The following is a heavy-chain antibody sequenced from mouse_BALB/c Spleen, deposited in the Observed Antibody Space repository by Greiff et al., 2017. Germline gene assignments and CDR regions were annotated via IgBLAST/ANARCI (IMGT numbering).Heavy chain of an antibody. CDR3: ARDDYGSSPVFDY. J-gene: IGHJ2*01. CDR1: GFSLTSYG. D-gene: IGHD1-1*01. CDR2: IWAGGST. Sequence: QVQLKESGPGLVAPSQSLSITCTVSGFSLTSYGVHWVRQPPGKGLEWLGVIWAGGSTNYNSALMSRLSISKDNSKSQVFLKMNSLQTDDTAMYYCARDDYGSSPVFDYWGQGTTLTVSS. V-gene: IGHV2-9*02.